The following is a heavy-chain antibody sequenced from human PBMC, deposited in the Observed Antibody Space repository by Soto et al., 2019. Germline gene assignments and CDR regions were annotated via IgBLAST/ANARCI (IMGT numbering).Heavy chain of an antibody. CDR3: ARVRGSYYYGMDV. D-gene: IGHD1-26*01. J-gene: IGHJ6*02. CDR2: IYHSGST. CDR1: GGSISSSNW. Sequence: SETLSLTCAVSGGSISSSNWWSWVRQPPGKGLEWIGEIYHSGSTNYNPPLKSRVTISVDKSKNQFSLKLSSVTAADTAVYYCARVRGSYYYGMDVWGQGTTVT. V-gene: IGHV4-4*02.